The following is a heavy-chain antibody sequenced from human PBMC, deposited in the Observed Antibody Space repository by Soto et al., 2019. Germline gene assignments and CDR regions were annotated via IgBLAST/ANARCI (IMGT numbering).Heavy chain of an antibody. Sequence: SETLSLTCAVYGGSFSGYYWSWIRQPPGKGLEWIGEINHSGSTNYNPSLKSRVTISVDTSKNQFSLKLSSVTAADTAVYYCARPPGIAVAGTDYYYYYGMDVWGQGTTVTVSS. CDR1: GGSFSGYY. J-gene: IGHJ6*02. CDR2: INHSGST. V-gene: IGHV4-34*01. D-gene: IGHD6-19*01. CDR3: ARPPGIAVAGTDYYYYYGMDV.